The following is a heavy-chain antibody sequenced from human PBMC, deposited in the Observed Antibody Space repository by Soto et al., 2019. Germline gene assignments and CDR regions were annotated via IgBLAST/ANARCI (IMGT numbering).Heavy chain of an antibody. Sequence: GGSLRLSCAASGFAFSRYSMNWVRQAPGKGLEWVSYISSSSSTIYYADSVKGRFTISRDNAKNSLYLQMNSLRAEDTAVYYCARRTIAHWYFDLWRSGTLVAVSS. CDR3: ARRTIAHWYFDL. J-gene: IGHJ2*01. CDR1: GFAFSRYS. D-gene: IGHD1-1*01. CDR2: ISSSSSTI. V-gene: IGHV3-48*01.